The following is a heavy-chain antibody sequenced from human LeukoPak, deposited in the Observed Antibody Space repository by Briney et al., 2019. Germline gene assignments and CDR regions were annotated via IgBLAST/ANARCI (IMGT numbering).Heavy chain of an antibody. CDR3: ARSLAAAATEWFDP. Sequence: SVKVSCKASGGTFSSYAISWVRQAPGQGLEWMGGIIPIFGTANYAQKLQGRVTMTADTSTSTAYMELRSLRSDDTAVYYCARSLAAAATEWFDPWGQGTLVTVSS. CDR1: GGTFSSYA. D-gene: IGHD6-13*01. J-gene: IGHJ5*02. V-gene: IGHV1-69*06. CDR2: IIPIFGTA.